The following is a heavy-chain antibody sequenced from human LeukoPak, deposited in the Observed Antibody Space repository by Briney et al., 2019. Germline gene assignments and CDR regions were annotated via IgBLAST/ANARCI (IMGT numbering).Heavy chain of an antibody. J-gene: IGHJ4*02. V-gene: IGHV3-23*01. CDR2: ISGSGTTT. CDR1: GLTFRNYS. D-gene: IGHD5-18*01. CDR3: AQDRGYKYPFSYFDH. Sequence: PGGSLRLSCGASGLTFRNYSMTWVRQAPGKGLEWVSSISGSGTTTYFADSVKGRFTISRDNSKGSLYLQMNSLRDEDTAIYYYAQDRGYKYPFSYFDHWGQGTLVTVSS.